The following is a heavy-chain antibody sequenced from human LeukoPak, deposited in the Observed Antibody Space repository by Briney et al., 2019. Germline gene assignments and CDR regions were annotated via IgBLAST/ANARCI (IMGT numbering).Heavy chain of an antibody. CDR3: ARDHRQDAFDI. CDR1: GGSISSSSYY. J-gene: IGHJ3*02. V-gene: IGHV4-61*01. Sequence: SETLSLTCTVSGGSISSSSYYWGWIRQPPGKGLEWIGYIYYSGSTNYNPSLKSRVTISVDTSKNQFSLKLSSVTAADTAVYYCARDHRQDAFDIWGQGTMVTVSS. CDR2: IYYSGST.